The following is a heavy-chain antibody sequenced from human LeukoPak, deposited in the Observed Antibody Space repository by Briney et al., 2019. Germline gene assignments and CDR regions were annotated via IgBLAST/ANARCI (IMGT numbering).Heavy chain of an antibody. D-gene: IGHD6-13*01. J-gene: IGHJ4*02. CDR3: TRDTPGIAASVSGG. Sequence: GGSLRLSCTASGFSVSHNYMNWVRQAPGKGPEWVALIYSGGNTHYADSVKGRFTISRDNSKNTLYLQMSSLRVEDTAVYHCTRDTPGIAASVSGGWGQGTLVTVSS. CDR2: IYSGGNT. CDR1: GFSVSHNY. V-gene: IGHV3-53*01.